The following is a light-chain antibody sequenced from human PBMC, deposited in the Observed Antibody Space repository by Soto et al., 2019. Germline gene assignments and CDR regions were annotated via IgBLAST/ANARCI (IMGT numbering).Light chain of an antibody. Sequence: EIVLTQSPVTLSLSPGEGATLSCRASQSVSSYLAWYQQKPGQAPRLLIYDASNRATGVPARFSGSGSGTDFTLTISGLEPEDFAVYYCQQRSNWPLTWTFGHGTKVEIK. CDR1: QSVSSY. J-gene: IGKJ1*01. CDR3: QQRSNWPLTWT. V-gene: IGKV3-11*01. CDR2: DAS.